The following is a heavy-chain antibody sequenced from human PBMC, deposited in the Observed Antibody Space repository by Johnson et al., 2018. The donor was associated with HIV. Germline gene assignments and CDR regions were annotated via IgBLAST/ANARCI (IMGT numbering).Heavy chain of an antibody. Sequence: EQLVESGGGLIQPGGSLRLSCAASGFTVSTKSMSWVRQAPGKGLEWVSRINSDGSSTSYADSVKGRFTISRDNAKNTLYLQMNSLRAEDTAVYYCARGGDYDEGAFDIWGQGTMVTVSS. CDR3: ARGGDYDEGAFDI. D-gene: IGHD4-17*01. CDR2: INSDGSST. J-gene: IGHJ3*02. V-gene: IGHV3-74*02. CDR1: GFTVSTKS.